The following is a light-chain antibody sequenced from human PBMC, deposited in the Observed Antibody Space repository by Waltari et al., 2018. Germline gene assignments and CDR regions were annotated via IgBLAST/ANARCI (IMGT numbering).Light chain of an antibody. J-gene: IGLJ3*02. V-gene: IGLV4-69*01. CDR2: VNSDGSH. CDR1: SGHSSNV. CDR3: QTGGHGTWV. Sequence: QLVLTQSPSVSASLGASVKLTCTLSSGHSSNVIAWLHQQPEKGPRYLLKVNSDGSHRKGDEIPVRFSGSRSGAERYRTISSVQPEDEADYYCQTGGHGTWVFGGGTKLTVL.